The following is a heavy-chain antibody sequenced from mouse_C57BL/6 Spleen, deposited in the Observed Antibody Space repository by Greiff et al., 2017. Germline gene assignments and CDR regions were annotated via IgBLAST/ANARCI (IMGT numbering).Heavy chain of an antibody. V-gene: IGHV1-52*01. D-gene: IGHD1-1*01. CDR3: ARSGDYYGAMDD. CDR1: GYTFTSYW. Sequence: QVQLQQPGAELVRPGSSVKLSCKASGYTFTSYWMHWVKQRPIQGLEWIGNIDPSDSETHYNQKFKDKATLTVDKSSSTAYMQLSSLTSEDSAVYYCARSGDYYGAMDDWGQGTSVTVSS. J-gene: IGHJ4*01. CDR2: IDPSDSET.